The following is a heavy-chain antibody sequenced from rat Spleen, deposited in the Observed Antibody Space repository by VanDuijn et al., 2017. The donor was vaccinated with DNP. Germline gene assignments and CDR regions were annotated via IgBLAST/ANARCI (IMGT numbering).Heavy chain of an antibody. J-gene: IGHJ2*01. CDR2: ITYDSGTI. D-gene: IGHD1-6*01. CDR3: TRVPYVYYGSLPYFEY. Sequence: EVQLVESGGGLVQPGRSLKLSCAASGFSFRNYGMAWVRQTPTKGLEWVATITYDSGTIYYRDSVKGRFTISRDNAKSTLYLQMDSLRSEDTATYYCTRVPYVYYGSLPYFEYWGQGVMVTVSS. CDR1: GFSFRNYG. V-gene: IGHV5-29*01.